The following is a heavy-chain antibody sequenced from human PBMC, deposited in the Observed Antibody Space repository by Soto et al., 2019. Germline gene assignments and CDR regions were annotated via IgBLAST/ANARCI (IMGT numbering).Heavy chain of an antibody. CDR3: ARDGLLWFGEPAY. CDR2: INPNSGGT. D-gene: IGHD3-10*01. J-gene: IGHJ4*02. Sequence: GASVKVSCKASGYTFTGYYMHWVRQAPGQGLGWMGWINPNSGGTNYAQKFQGRVTMTRDTSISTAYMELSRLRSDDTAVYYCARDGLLWFGEPAYWGQGTLVTVSS. V-gene: IGHV1-2*02. CDR1: GYTFTGYY.